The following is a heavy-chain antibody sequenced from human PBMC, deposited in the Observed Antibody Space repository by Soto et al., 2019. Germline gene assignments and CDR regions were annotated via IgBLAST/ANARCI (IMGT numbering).Heavy chain of an antibody. J-gene: IGHJ5*02. V-gene: IGHV3-74*01. D-gene: IGHD2-21*01. CDR2: ITTDGKSK. CDR3: ARESGEWTLNWFDP. CDR1: VCNFSSHW. Sequence: RLSCASSVCNFSSHWMHLIRQHPPDGLLWVSRITTDGKSKAYAESVKGRFAISRDNAKNTLYLQMNCLTAEDTAVYYCARESGEWTLNWFDPWGQGTLVTVSS.